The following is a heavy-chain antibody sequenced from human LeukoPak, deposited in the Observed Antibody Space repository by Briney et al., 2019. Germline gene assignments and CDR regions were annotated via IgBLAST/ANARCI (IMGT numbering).Heavy chain of an antibody. CDR2: IYYSGST. Sequence: PSQTLSLTCTVSGGSISSGGYYWSWIRQHPGKGLESIGYIYYSGSTYYNPSLKSRVTISVDTSKNQFSLKLSSVTAADTAVYYCARGAETYYYDSSGYGYWGQGTLVTVSS. V-gene: IGHV4-31*03. CDR1: GGSISSGGYY. J-gene: IGHJ4*02. CDR3: ARGAETYYYDSSGYGY. D-gene: IGHD3-22*01.